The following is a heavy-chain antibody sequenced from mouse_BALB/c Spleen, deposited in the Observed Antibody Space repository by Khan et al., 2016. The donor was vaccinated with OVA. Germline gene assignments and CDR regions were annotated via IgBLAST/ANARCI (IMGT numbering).Heavy chain of an antibody. CDR1: GYSITSGYG. J-gene: IGHJ2*01. D-gene: IGHD1-2*01. V-gene: IGHV3-2*02. CDR3: ARTARIKY. CDR2: ISYSGST. Sequence: EVQLQESGPGLVKPSQSLSLTCTVTGYSITSGYGWNWIRQFPGNKLDWMGYISYSGSTNYNPSLQSRISIPRDTSKNQFFLQLNSVTTKDTATYYCARTARIKYWGQGTTLTVSS.